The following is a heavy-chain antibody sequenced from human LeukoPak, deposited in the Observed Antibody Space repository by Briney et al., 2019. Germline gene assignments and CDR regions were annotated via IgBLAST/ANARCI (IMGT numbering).Heavy chain of an antibody. CDR3: ARHAIYSGDYPFWFDP. Sequence: SETLSLTCTVSGGSIGSYYWSWIRQPPGKGLEWIAFIYYSGGTNYNPSLKSRASISLDTSKNLCSLRLSSVTAADTAVYYCARHAIYSGDYPFWFDPWGLGTLVTVSS. CDR2: IYYSGGT. D-gene: IGHD1-26*01. J-gene: IGHJ5*02. V-gene: IGHV4-59*08. CDR1: GGSIGSYY.